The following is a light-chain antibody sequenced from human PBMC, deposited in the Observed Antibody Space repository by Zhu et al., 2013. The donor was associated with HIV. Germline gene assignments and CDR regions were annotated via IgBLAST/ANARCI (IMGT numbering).Light chain of an antibody. V-gene: IGKV2-28*01. CDR2: LGF. CDR1: QSLVQSDGFKY. Sequence: DLVLTQSPVYLPVTPGEPASISCRSSQSLVQSDGFKYLDWYLQRPGQSPHLLIYLGFVRASGVPDRFSGNGSGTDFTLSISRVEAEDVATYYCMQASQWPWTFGQGTTVEI. J-gene: IGKJ1*01. CDR3: MQASQWPWT.